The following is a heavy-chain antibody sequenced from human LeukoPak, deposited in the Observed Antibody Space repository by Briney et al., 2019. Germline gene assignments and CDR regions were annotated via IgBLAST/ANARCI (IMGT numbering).Heavy chain of an antibody. CDR3: AKDKVKASSSSYHYYYGMDV. D-gene: IGHD6-6*01. J-gene: IGHJ6*02. CDR1: GFTFSSYA. V-gene: IGHV3-23*01. Sequence: GGSLRLSCAASGFTFSSYAMSWVRQAPGKGLEWVSAISGSGGSTYYADSVKGRFTISRDNSKNTLYLQMNSLRAEDTAVYYCAKDKVKASSSSYHYYYGMDVWGQGTTVTVSS. CDR2: ISGSGGST.